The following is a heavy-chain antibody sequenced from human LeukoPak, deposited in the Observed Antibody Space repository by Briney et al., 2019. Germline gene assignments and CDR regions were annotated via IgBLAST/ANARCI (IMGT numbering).Heavy chain of an antibody. Sequence: GGTLRLSCAASGFTFSNYGMSWVRQAPGKGLEWVSVISGSGGSTYYADSVKGRFTISRDNSKNTLYLQMNSLRAEDTAVYYCAKGSRGDILTGYRNWGQGTLVTVSS. D-gene: IGHD3-9*01. CDR1: GFTFSNYG. CDR3: AKGSRGDILTGYRN. CDR2: ISGSGGST. V-gene: IGHV3-23*01. J-gene: IGHJ4*02.